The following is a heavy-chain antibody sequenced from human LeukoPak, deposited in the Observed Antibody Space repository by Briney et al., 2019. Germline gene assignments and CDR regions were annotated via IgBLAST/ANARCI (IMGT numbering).Heavy chain of an antibody. Sequence: SETLSLTCAVSGYSISNINWWGWIRQPPGKGLEWIGYIYYSGSIFYNPSLKSRVTMSVDTSKNQFSLNLSSVTAVDTAVYYCARRITGTTGGNWFDPWGQGTLVTVSS. CDR3: ARRITGTTGGNWFDP. D-gene: IGHD1-20*01. CDR1: GYSISNINW. V-gene: IGHV4-28*05. CDR2: IYYSGSI. J-gene: IGHJ5*02.